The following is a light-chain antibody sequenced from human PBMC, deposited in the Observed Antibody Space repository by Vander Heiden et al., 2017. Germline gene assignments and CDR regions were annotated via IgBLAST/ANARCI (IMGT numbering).Light chain of an antibody. CDR2: QDR. Sequence: SYALTQPPSVSVSPGQTASITCSGDKLGDKYACWYQQKPGQSPILLSYQDRKRPSGIPERVSGSNSGNTATLTISGTQAMDEAAYFCQTWDSSTAVFGTGTKVTVL. CDR1: KLGDKY. CDR3: QTWDSSTAV. V-gene: IGLV3-1*01. J-gene: IGLJ1*01.